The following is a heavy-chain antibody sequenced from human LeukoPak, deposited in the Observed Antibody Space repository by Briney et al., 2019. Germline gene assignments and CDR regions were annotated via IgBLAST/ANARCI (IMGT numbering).Heavy chain of an antibody. Sequence: SETLSLTCTVSGGSISSYYWSWIRQPPGKGLEWIGYIYYSGSTNYNPSLKSRVTISVDTSKNQFSLKLSSVTAADTAVYYCARGVIIFTELSGVWFDPWGQGTLVTVSS. D-gene: IGHD3-3*01. CDR1: GGSISSYY. CDR2: IYYSGST. V-gene: IGHV4-59*08. CDR3: ARGVIIFTELSGVWFDP. J-gene: IGHJ5*02.